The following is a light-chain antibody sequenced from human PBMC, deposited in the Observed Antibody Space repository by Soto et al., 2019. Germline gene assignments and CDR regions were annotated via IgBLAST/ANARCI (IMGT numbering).Light chain of an antibody. J-gene: IGKJ3*01. Sequence: DIQMTQSPSSLSASVGDRVTITCRASQSISSHLNWYQQKPGKAPKVLIYAASSLQGGVPSRFSGSGSGTDFTLTIKSLQLEYFGIYYCQQSYSSPFTFGPGTKVDIK. CDR1: QSISSH. V-gene: IGKV1-39*01. CDR3: QQSYSSPFT. CDR2: AAS.